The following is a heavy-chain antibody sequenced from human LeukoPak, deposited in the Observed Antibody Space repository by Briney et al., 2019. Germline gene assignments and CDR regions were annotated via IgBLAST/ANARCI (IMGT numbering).Heavy chain of an antibody. CDR2: IYPGDSDT. CDR1: GYSFTSYW. J-gene: IGHJ4*02. Sequence: GESLKISCKGSGYSFTSYWSGWVRQMPGKGLEWMGIIYPGDSDTRYSPSFQGQVTISADKSISTAYLQWSSLKASDTAMYYCARRSSGVTYYYGSGGTYYFDYWGQGTLVTVSS. CDR3: ARRSSGVTYYYGSGGTYYFDY. V-gene: IGHV5-51*01. D-gene: IGHD3-10*01.